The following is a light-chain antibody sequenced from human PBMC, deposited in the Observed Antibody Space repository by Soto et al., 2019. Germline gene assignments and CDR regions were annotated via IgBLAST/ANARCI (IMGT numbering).Light chain of an antibody. CDR1: QSVSTK. J-gene: IGKJ3*01. CDR2: GAS. Sequence: EIVMKQSPATLSVSPGESATLACRAGQSVSTKLAWYRHKPGQPPRLLIYGASTRATGIPARFSGSGSGTEFTRPINILQSEDFAVYSCQQYKKWPHLTFGPGTTVDIK. CDR3: QQYKKWPHLT. V-gene: IGKV3-15*01.